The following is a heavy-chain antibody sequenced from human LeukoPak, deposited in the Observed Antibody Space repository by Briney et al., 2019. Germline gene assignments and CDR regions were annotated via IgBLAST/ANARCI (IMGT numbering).Heavy chain of an antibody. J-gene: IGHJ4*02. D-gene: IGHD3-22*01. CDR3: ARDRRENYYDSSGYFDY. V-gene: IGHV1-69*13. Sequence: SVKVSCKASGGTFSSYAISWVRQAPGQGLEWMGGIIPIFGTANYAQKFQGRVTITADESTSTAYMELSSLRPEDTAVYYCARDRRENYYDSSGYFDYWGQGTLVTVSS. CDR1: GGTFSSYA. CDR2: IIPIFGTA.